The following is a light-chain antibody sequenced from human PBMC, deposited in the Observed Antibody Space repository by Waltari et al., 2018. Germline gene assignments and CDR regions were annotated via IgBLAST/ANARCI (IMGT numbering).Light chain of an antibody. J-gene: IGLJ2*01. V-gene: IGLV2-14*03. CDR3: SSYTSRSSLKL. Sequence: SALTQPISVSGSPGQSITISCTGTYSDVGGYNYVSWYQQYPGEAPRLIIYDVTNRPSGVSSRCSGSKSGDTASLTISGLQTEEEADYYCSSYTSRSSLKLFGGGTKLTVL. CDR1: YSDVGGYNY. CDR2: DVT.